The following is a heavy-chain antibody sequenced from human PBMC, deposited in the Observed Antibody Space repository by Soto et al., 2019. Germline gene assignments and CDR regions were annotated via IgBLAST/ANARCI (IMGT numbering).Heavy chain of an antibody. Sequence: PGGSLRLSCTGSGFTFWDYSINWFRQAPGEGLEGVGFIRNKAYGETTQYAASVKGIFTISRDDSKSIAYLQMNSLKTEDTAVYYCARDGAGVYQLPSINDAFDIWGQGTMVTVSS. CDR2: IRNKAYGETT. CDR1: GFTFWDYS. V-gene: IGHV3-49*03. CDR3: ARDGAGVYQLPSINDAFDI. D-gene: IGHD2-2*01. J-gene: IGHJ3*02.